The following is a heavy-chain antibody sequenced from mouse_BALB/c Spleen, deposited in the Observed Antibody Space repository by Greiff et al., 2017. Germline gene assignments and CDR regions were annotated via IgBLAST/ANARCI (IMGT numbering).Heavy chain of an antibody. D-gene: IGHD1-1*01. CDR2: INPYNGAT. CDR1: GYSFTGYY. V-gene: IGHV1-26*01. Sequence: EVQLQQSGPELVKPGASVKISCKASGYSFTGYYMHWVKQSHVKSLEWIGRINPYNGATSYNQNFEDKASLTVDKSSSTAYMELHSLTSEDSAVYYCARRDYGSTFDYWGQGTTLTVSS. J-gene: IGHJ2*01. CDR3: ARRDYGSTFDY.